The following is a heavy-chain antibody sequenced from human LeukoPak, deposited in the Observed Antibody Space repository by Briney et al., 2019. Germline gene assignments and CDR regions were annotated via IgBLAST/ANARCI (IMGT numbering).Heavy chain of an antibody. Sequence: ASVKVSCKASGYTFTGYYMHWVRQTPGQGLEWMGWINPNSGGTNYAQKFQGRVTMTRDTSISTAYMELSRLRSDDTAVYYCARDFCSGGSCYSRFDYWGQGTLVTVSS. CDR2: INPNSGGT. V-gene: IGHV1-2*02. CDR1: GYTFTGYY. D-gene: IGHD2-15*01. CDR3: ARDFCSGGSCYSRFDY. J-gene: IGHJ4*02.